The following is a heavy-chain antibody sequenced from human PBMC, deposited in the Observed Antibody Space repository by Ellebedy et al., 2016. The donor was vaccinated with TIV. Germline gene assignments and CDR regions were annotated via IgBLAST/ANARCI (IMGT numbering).Heavy chain of an antibody. Sequence: ASVKVSCXASGYTFTSYGISWVRQAPGQGLEWMGWISAYNGNTNYAQKLQGRVTMTTDTSTSTAYMELRSLRSEDTAVYYCATAPGRLNYYGSGSYYYYGMDVWGQGTTVTVSS. CDR3: ATAPGRLNYYGSGSYYYYGMDV. D-gene: IGHD3-10*01. V-gene: IGHV1-18*04. J-gene: IGHJ6*02. CDR1: GYTFTSYG. CDR2: ISAYNGNT.